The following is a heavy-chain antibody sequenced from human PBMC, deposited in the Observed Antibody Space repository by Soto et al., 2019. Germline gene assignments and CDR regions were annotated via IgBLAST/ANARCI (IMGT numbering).Heavy chain of an antibody. CDR1: SASITSEEW. D-gene: IGHD5-18*01. Sequence: SETLSLTCAVSSASITSEEWWTWVRQPPGKGLEWIGYIYYSGSTYYNPSLKSRVTISVDTSKNQFSLKLSSVTAADTAVYYCARSGYSYGPNPLLYWGQGTLVTVSS. CDR3: ARSGYSYGPNPLLY. J-gene: IGHJ4*02. CDR2: IYYSGST. V-gene: IGHV4-31*11.